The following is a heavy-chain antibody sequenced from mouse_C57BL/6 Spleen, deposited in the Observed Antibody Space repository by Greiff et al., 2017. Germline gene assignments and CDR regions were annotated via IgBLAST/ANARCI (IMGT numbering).Heavy chain of an antibody. D-gene: IGHD6-2*01. CDR2: IWSDGST. V-gene: IGHV2-6-1*01. CDR1: GFSLTSYG. Sequence: VKLMESGPGLVAPSQSLSITCTVSGFSLTSYGVHWVRQPPGKGLEWLVVIWSDGSTTYNSALKSRLSISKDNSKSHVCLKMNSLPTDATAMYDCARHRASLLYSMDYWGQGTSVTVSS. CDR3: ARHRASLLYSMDY. J-gene: IGHJ4*01.